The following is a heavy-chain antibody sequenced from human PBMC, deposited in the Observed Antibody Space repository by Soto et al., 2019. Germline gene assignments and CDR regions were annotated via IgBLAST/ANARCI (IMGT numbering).Heavy chain of an antibody. D-gene: IGHD3-22*01. CDR2: ISAYNGNT. J-gene: IGHJ5*02. Sequence: ASVKVSCNASGYTFTSYGSSWVRQAPGQGLEWMGWISAYNGNTNYAQKLQGRVTMNTDTSTRTAYMELRSLRSDDTAVYYCAVNYYDSSGYPDWFDPWGQGTLVTVSS. CDR3: AVNYYDSSGYPDWFDP. V-gene: IGHV1-18*04. CDR1: GYTFTSYG.